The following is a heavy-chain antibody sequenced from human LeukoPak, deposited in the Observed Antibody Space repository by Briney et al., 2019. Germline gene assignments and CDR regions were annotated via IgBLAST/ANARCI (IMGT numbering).Heavy chain of an antibody. CDR2: ISYDGNKK. CDR1: GFTFSSYA. CDR3: TRGFPHYYDSRGIKFDY. Sequence: GGSLRLSCVASGFTFSSYAMHWVRQAPGKGLEGVAVISYDGNKKKYAYSLKGRFTISRDNSKNTVYLQMNSLRDEDTAVYYCTRGFPHYYDSRGIKFDYWGEGPLVTVSS. J-gene: IGHJ4*02. V-gene: IGHV3-30*04. D-gene: IGHD3-22*01.